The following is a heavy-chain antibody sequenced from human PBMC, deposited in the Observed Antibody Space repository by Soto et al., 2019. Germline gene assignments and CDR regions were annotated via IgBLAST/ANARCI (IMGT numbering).Heavy chain of an antibody. Sequence: HPGGSLRLSCAASGFTFSSYAMSWVRQAPGKGLEWVSAIRSSGDTTFYADSVKGRFTISRDNSRNALFLQMNSLRADDTAVYYCAKVGGSGSLPLDYWGHGALVTVSS. D-gene: IGHD3-10*01. CDR3: AKVGGSGSLPLDY. J-gene: IGHJ4*01. CDR2: IRSSGDTT. CDR1: GFTFSSYA. V-gene: IGHV3-23*01.